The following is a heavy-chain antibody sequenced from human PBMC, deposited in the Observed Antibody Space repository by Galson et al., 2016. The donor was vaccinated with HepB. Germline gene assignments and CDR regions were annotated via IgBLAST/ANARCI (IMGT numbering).Heavy chain of an antibody. D-gene: IGHD3-3*02. CDR3: ARENHFRGFNVYED. V-gene: IGHV3-33*01. Sequence: SLRLSCAASGFTFTTYGMHWVRHPPGKGLEWVANIWHDGNNKYYADSVKGRFTISRDNSRNTLYLQMNSLRGEDTAVYYCARENHFRGFNVYEDWGQGTLVSVSS. J-gene: IGHJ4*02. CDR1: GFTFTTYG. CDR2: IWHDGNNK.